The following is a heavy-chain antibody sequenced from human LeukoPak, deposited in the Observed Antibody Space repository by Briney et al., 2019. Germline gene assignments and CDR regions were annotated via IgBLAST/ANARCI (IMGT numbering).Heavy chain of an antibody. J-gene: IGHJ4*02. V-gene: IGHV3-15*01. D-gene: IGHD3-3*01. CDR1: GFTFSNAW. CDR3: TTDKSPYDFWSVDY. CDR2: IKSKTDGGTT. Sequence: PGGSLRLSCAASGFTFSNAWMSWVRQAPGKGLEWVGRIKSKTDGGTTDYAAPVKGRFTISRDDSKNTLYLQMNSLKTEDTAVYYCTTDKSPYDFWSVDYWGQGTLVTVSS.